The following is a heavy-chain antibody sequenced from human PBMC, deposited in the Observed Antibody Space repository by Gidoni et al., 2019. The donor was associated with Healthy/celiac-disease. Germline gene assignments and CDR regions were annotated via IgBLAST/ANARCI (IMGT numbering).Heavy chain of an antibody. CDR3: ARPRTPGQPTNWFDP. J-gene: IGHJ5*02. CDR2: IWYDGSNT. CDR1: GFTFSSYG. D-gene: IGHD3-10*01. Sequence: QVQLVESGGGVVQPGRSLRPSCAASGFTFSSYGMHWVRQAPGKGLEWVAVIWYDGSNTYYADSVKGRFTISRDDSKNTLYLQMNSLRAEDTAVYYCARPRTPGQPTNWFDPWGQGTLVTVSS. V-gene: IGHV3-33*01.